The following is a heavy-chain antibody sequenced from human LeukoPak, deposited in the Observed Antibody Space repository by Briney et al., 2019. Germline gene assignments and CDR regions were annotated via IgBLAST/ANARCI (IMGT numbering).Heavy chain of an antibody. V-gene: IGHV1-18*01. CDR2: ISAYNGNT. D-gene: IGHD3-10*01. CDR1: GYTFTSYG. CDR3: ARYGSGSYYNVFMMDY. Sequence: ASVKVSYKASGYTFTSYGISWVRQAPGQGLEWMGWISAYNGNTNYAQKLQGRVTMTTDTSTSTAYMELRSLRSDDTAVYYCARYGSGSYYNVFMMDYWGQGTLVTVSS. J-gene: IGHJ4*02.